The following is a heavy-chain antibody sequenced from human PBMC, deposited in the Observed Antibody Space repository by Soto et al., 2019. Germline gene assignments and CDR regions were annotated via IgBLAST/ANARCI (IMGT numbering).Heavy chain of an antibody. CDR3: VRESSSSCHDY. Sequence: QVQLVQSGAEVKKPGASVKVSCKASGYTFTSYGISWVRQAPGQGLEWMGWISAYNGNTNHAQKLQGRVTMTTDTSTRTAYMELRSPRSDKTAVYYCVRESSSSCHDYWCQGTLVTVSS. D-gene: IGHD6-13*01. J-gene: IGHJ4*02. V-gene: IGHV1-18*01. CDR2: ISAYNGNT. CDR1: GYTFTSYG.